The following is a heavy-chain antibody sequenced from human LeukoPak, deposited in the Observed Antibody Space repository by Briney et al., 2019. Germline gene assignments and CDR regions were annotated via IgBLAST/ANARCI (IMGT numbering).Heavy chain of an antibody. CDR2: IYPGDSDT. CDR1: GYSFTSYW. J-gene: IGHJ4*02. Sequence: GESLKISCKGSGYSFTSYWIGWVRQMPGKGLEWMGIIYPGDSDTRYSPSFQGQVTISADKSISTAYLQWSSLKASDTAMYYCARRIAAAGKGDYFDYWGQGTLVTVSS. CDR3: ARRIAAAGKGDYFDY. V-gene: IGHV5-51*01. D-gene: IGHD6-13*01.